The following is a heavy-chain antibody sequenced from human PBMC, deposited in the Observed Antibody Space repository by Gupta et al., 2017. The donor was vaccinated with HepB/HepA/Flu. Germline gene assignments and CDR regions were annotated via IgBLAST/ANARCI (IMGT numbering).Heavy chain of an antibody. CDR2: ITGSSDTT. CDR1: GFKFENYA. J-gene: IGHJ5*02. V-gene: IGHV3-43*02. Sequence: EQLVESGGGVVQPGGSLRLSCAVSGFKFENYAMHWLRQAPGKGLEWISFITGSSDTTSYRDSVKGRFTISRDNSKNSLYLQMNSLTTEDTALYYCAKEMYHDYVRGWVDPWGQGTLVTVSS. CDR3: AKEMYHDYVRGWVDP. D-gene: IGHD3-16*01.